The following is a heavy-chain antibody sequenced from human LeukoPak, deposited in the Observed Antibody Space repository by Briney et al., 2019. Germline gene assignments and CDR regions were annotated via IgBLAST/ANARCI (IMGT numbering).Heavy chain of an antibody. CDR1: GSIFSTYS. V-gene: IGHV3-7*05. D-gene: IGHD1-1*01. CDR2: IKEDGSEK. J-gene: IGHJ4*02. CDR3: VGGGGTFVY. Sequence: QPGGSLRLSCGASGSIFSTYSMTRVRQAPGKGLEWVANIKEDGSEKYYVDSLKGRFTISRDNAKNSLYLQMNSLRAEDTAVYYCVGGGGTFVYWGQGTLVTVSS.